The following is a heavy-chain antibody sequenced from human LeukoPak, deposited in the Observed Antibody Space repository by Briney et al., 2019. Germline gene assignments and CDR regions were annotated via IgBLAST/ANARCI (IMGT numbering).Heavy chain of an antibody. J-gene: IGHJ4*02. CDR3: ARTLSSSWPSVGY. V-gene: IGHV3-33*01. CDR2: IWYDGSNK. Sequence: GGSLRLSCAASGFTFSSYGMHWVRQAPGKGLEWVAVIWYDGSNKYYADSVKGRFTISRDNSKNTLYLQMNSLRAEDTAVYYCARTLSSSWPSVGYWGQGTLVTVSS. CDR1: GFTFSSYG. D-gene: IGHD6-13*01.